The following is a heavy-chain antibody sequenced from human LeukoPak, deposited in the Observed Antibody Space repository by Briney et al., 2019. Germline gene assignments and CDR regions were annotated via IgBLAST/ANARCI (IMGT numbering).Heavy chain of an antibody. J-gene: IGHJ4*02. Sequence: ASVKDSCKSSGYTFTSYAMHWVRQAPGQGVAWMGCINNNTGNPTYAHGFTGRFVVSLDTSVSTAYPQISSLRADGTAVYYCASGGAAAWSYGDYKYFDYWGQGTLVTVSS. CDR2: INNNTGNP. CDR3: ASGGAAAWSYGDYKYFDY. CDR1: GYTFTSYA. V-gene: IGHV7-4-1*02. D-gene: IGHD4-17*01.